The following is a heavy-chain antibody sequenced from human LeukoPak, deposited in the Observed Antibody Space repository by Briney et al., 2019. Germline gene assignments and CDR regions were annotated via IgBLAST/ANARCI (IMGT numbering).Heavy chain of an antibody. V-gene: IGHV3-74*01. Sequence: QPGGSPRLSCAASGFTFSSYWMHWVRQAPGKGLVWVSSINSDGSSTTYADSVKGRFTISRDNAKNTLYLQMNSLRAEDTSVYYCARDRNTGSSYENLFEYWGQGSLVTVSS. CDR2: INSDGSST. J-gene: IGHJ4*02. D-gene: IGHD1-26*01. CDR1: GFTFSSYW. CDR3: ARDRNTGSSYENLFEY.